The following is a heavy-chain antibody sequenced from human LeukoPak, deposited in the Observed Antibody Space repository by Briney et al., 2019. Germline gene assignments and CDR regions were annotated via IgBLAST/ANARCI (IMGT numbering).Heavy chain of an antibody. D-gene: IGHD2-15*01. CDR3: ARDYCSGASCYYYYMDV. J-gene: IGHJ6*03. CDR2: IYYSGST. Sequence: SETLSLTCTVSGGSISSSSYYWGWIRQPPGKGLEWIGSIYYSGSTYYNPSLKSRVTISVDTSKNQFSLKLSSVTAADTAVYYCARDYCSGASCYYYYMDVWGKGTTVTVSS. CDR1: GGSISSSSYY. V-gene: IGHV4-39*07.